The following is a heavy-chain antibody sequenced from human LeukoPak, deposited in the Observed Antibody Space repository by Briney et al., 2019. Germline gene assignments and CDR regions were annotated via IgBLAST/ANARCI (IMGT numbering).Heavy chain of an antibody. D-gene: IGHD3-10*01. Sequence: PGGSLRLSCAASGFTFSSYWMHWVRQAPGKGLVWVSRINTDGSSTTYADSVKGRFTISRDNAKNSLYLQMNSLRAEDTAVYYCARVDRYYGSGSWGRGMDVWGQGTTVTVSS. CDR2: INTDGSST. CDR1: GFTFSSYW. V-gene: IGHV3-74*01. CDR3: ARVDRYYGSGSWGRGMDV. J-gene: IGHJ6*02.